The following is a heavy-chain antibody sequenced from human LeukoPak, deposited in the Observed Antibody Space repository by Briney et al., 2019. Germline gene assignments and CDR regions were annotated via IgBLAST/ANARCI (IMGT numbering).Heavy chain of an antibody. V-gene: IGHV3-23*01. D-gene: IGHD4-17*01. CDR3: AKKRGTPVTTIDI. J-gene: IGHJ3*02. CDR2: ISGIGPRK. Sequence: PGVPLRLSCAVSGFTFSSYAMMGVRQAPGKGLEWVSTISGIGPRKYYADSVKGRFTLSRDNSKNTLYLQMNSLRAEDTAVYYCAKKRGTPVTTIDIWGQGTMLTVSS. CDR1: GFTFSSYA.